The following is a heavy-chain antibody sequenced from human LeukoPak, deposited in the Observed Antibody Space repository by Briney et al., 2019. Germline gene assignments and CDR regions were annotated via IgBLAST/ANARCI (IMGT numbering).Heavy chain of an antibody. CDR1: GFIVSSNY. CDR3: TRDPFDY. Sequence: GGPLRLSCAASGFIVSSNYMNWVRQAPGKGLEWVSVIYTGGNTYYADSVKGRFTISRDNSKNTLYLQMNSLRAEDTDVYYCTRDPFDYWGQGTLVTVSS. J-gene: IGHJ4*02. CDR2: IYTGGNT. V-gene: IGHV3-53*01.